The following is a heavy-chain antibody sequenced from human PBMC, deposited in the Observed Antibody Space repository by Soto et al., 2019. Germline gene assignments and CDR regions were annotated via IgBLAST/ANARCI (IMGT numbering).Heavy chain of an antibody. J-gene: IGHJ4*02. CDR1: GFTFSSYA. D-gene: IGHD3-3*01. Sequence: GGSLRLSCAASGFTFSSYAMSGVRQAPGKGLEWVSLISGSGSSTYYADSVKGRFTISRDNSKNTLYLQMNSLRAEDTAVYYCVRVFATYYFDLWGQGNMVTVSS. CDR2: ISGSGSST. CDR3: VRVFATYYFDL. V-gene: IGHV3-23*01.